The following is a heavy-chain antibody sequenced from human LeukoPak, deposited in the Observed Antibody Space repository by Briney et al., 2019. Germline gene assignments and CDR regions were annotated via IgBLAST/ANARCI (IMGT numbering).Heavy chain of an antibody. CDR3: AKDHMTTVTTFWFDP. V-gene: IGHV3-43*02. CDR2: ISGDGGST. CDR1: GFTFDDYA. D-gene: IGHD4-17*01. J-gene: IGHJ5*02. Sequence: GGSLRLSCAASGFTFDDYAMHWVRQAPGKGLEWVSLISGDGGSTYYADSVKGRFTISRDNSKNSLYLQMNSLGTEDTALYYCAKDHMTTVTTFWFDPWGQGTLVTVSS.